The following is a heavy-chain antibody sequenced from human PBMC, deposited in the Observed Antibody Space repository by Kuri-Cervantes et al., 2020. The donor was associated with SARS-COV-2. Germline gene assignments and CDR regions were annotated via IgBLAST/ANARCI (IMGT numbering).Heavy chain of an antibody. Sequence: GESLKISCAASGFTFSSYGMHWVRQAPGKGLEWVAVIWYDGSNKYYADSVKGRFTISRDNSKNTLYLQMNSLRAEDTAVYYCAKGGLDSGWGYWGQGTLVTVSS. J-gene: IGHJ4*02. CDR3: AKGGLDSGWGY. V-gene: IGHV3-33*06. CDR2: IWYDGSNK. D-gene: IGHD6-19*01. CDR1: GFTFSSYG.